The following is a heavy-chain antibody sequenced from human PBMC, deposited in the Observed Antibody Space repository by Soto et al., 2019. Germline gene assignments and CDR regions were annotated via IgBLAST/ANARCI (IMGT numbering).Heavy chain of an antibody. V-gene: IGHV4-31*03. D-gene: IGHD3-10*01. CDR1: GGSISSGGYY. CDR2: IYYSGST. CDR3: ARDSYTNLDS. J-gene: IGHJ4*02. Sequence: SQTLSLTCTVSGGSISSGGYYWSWIRQHPGKGLEWIGYIYYSGSTYYSPSVMGRVTISVDTSKNQFSLKLSSVTAADTAVYYCARDSYTNLDSWGQGTLVTVSS.